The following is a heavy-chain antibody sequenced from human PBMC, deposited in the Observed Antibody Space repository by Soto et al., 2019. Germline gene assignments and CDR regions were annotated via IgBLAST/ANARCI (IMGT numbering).Heavy chain of an antibody. J-gene: IGHJ4*02. CDR2: ISSSGSTI. CDR3: ARVAAAAYYFDY. D-gene: IGHD6-13*01. CDR1: GFTFSSYE. V-gene: IGHV3-48*03. Sequence: VGSLRLSCAASGFTFSSYEMNWVRQAPGKGLEWVSYISSSGSTIYYADSVKGRFTISRDNAKNSLYLQMNSLRAEDTAVYYCARVAAAAYYFDYWGRGTLVTVSS.